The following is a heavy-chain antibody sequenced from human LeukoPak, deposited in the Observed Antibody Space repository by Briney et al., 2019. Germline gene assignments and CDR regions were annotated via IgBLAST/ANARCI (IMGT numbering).Heavy chain of an antibody. J-gene: IGHJ5*02. Sequence: PSETLSLTCTVSGGSISSSSSYWGWIRQPPGKGLEWIGYIYYSGSTYYNPSLKSRVTISVDTSKNQFSLKLSSVTAADTAVYYCARDLSVGVDPWGQGTLVTVSS. CDR3: ARDLSVGVDP. CDR2: IYYSGST. CDR1: GGSISSSSSY. V-gene: IGHV4-31*03. D-gene: IGHD2-15*01.